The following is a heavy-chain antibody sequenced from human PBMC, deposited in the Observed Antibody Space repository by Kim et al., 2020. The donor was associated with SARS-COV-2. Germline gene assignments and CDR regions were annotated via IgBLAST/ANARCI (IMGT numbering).Heavy chain of an antibody. D-gene: IGHD6-13*01. V-gene: IGHV3-30*18. CDR1: GFTFSSYG. J-gene: IGHJ4*02. CDR3: AKITTGYSSSWYWGFDY. CDR2: ISYDGSNK. Sequence: GGSLRLSCAASGFTFSSYGMHWVRQAPGKGLEWVAVISYDGSNKYYADSVKGRFTISRDNSKNTLYLQMNSLRAEDTAVYYCAKITTGYSSSWYWGFDYWGQGTLVTVSS.